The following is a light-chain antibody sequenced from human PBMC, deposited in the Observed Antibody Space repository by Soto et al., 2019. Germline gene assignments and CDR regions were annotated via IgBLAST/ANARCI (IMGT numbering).Light chain of an antibody. CDR3: QHSYSTLWT. J-gene: IGKJ1*01. V-gene: IGKV1-39*01. Sequence: DIQMTQSPSSLSASVGDRVTITCRASQSISSYLNWYQQKPGKAPKLLIYAASSLQRGVPSRFSGSISGTDFTLTMSSLQPEDFATYCCQHSYSTLWTFGQGTKVEVK. CDR1: QSISSY. CDR2: AAS.